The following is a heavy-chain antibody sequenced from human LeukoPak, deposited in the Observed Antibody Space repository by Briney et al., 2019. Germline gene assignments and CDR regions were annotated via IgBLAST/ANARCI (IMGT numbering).Heavy chain of an antibody. CDR3: ASAFYDYIWGSYRFSPITYFDY. V-gene: IGHV4-34*01. J-gene: IGHJ4*02. D-gene: IGHD3-16*02. CDR2: INHSGST. CDR1: GGSFSGYY. Sequence: SETLSLTCAVYGGSFSGYYWSWIRQPPGKGREWIGEINHSGSTNYNPSLKSRVTISVDTSKNQFSLKLSSVTAADTAVYYCASAFYDYIWGSYRFSPITYFDYWGQGTLVTVSS.